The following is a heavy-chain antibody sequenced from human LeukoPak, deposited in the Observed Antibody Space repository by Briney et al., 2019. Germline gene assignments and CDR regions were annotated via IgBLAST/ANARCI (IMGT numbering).Heavy chain of an antibody. Sequence: GGSLRLSCVTSGFIFSSYGIHWVRQAPGKGLEWVAWHFASNKYYAESVRGRFTMSRDNSKSTLYLQMDSLRVEDTAVYYCAKDPTSVGGHFDWLLGHWGQGTLVTVSS. V-gene: IGHV3-30*02. CDR2: WHFASNK. CDR1: GFIFSSYG. J-gene: IGHJ4*02. D-gene: IGHD3-9*01. CDR3: AKDPTSVGGHFDWLLGH.